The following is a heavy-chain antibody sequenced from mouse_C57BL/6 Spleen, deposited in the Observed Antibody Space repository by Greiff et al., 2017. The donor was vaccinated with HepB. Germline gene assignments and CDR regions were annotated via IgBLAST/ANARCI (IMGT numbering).Heavy chain of an antibody. CDR1: GYSVTSGYY. J-gene: IGHJ2*01. Sequence: EVQLQESGPGLVKPSQSLSLTCSVAGYSVTSGYYWNWIRQFPGNKLEWMGYISYDGSNNYNPSLKNRISITRDTSKNQFFLKLNSVTTEDTATYYCARAPSRYYFDYWGQGTTLTVSS. V-gene: IGHV3-6*01. CDR2: ISYDGSN. D-gene: IGHD2-10*02. CDR3: ARAPSRYYFDY.